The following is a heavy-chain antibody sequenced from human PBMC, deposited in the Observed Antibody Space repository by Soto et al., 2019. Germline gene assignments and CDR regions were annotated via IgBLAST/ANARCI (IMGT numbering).Heavy chain of an antibody. CDR2: IIPIFGAP. Sequence: SVKVSCKASGDTFSTFAISWVRQAPGQGLEWMGGIIPIFGAPDYAQHFPGRVTISADESTKTAYLELSSLRPEDTAVYYCARSPGITGTRASQYAMDVWGQGTTVTVSS. V-gene: IGHV1-69*13. D-gene: IGHD1-20*01. CDR3: ARSPGITGTRASQYAMDV. J-gene: IGHJ6*02. CDR1: GDTFSTFA.